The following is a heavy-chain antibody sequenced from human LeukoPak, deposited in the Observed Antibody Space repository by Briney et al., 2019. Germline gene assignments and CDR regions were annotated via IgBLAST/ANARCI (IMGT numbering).Heavy chain of an antibody. CDR3: ARHGRLTAAAHSWFDP. D-gene: IGHD6-13*01. V-gene: IGHV4-39*01. J-gene: IGHJ5*02. CDR1: GGSMSSSSYY. Sequence: SETLSLSCNVSGGSMSSSSYYWVWIRQPPGKGLEWIGSIYYSGSTYYNPSLKSRVTISVDTSKNQFSLKLSSVTAADTAVYYCARHGRLTAAAHSWFDPWGQGTLVTVSS. CDR2: IYYSGST.